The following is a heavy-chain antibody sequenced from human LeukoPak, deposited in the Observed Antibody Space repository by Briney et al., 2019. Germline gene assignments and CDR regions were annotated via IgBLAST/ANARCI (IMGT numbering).Heavy chain of an antibody. D-gene: IGHD6-19*01. CDR3: AKGTAVAGTAYYFDY. Sequence: PGGSLRLSCAASGFTFSSYAMSWVRQAPGKGLEWVSVISGSGGSTYYADSVKGRFTISRDNSKNTLYLQMNSLRAEDTAVYYCAKGTAVAGTAYYFDYWGQGTLVTVSS. CDR1: GFTFSSYA. J-gene: IGHJ4*02. CDR2: ISGSGGST. V-gene: IGHV3-23*01.